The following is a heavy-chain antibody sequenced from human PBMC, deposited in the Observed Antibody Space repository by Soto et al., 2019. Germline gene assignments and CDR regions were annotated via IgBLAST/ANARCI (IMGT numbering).Heavy chain of an antibody. J-gene: IGHJ6*02. D-gene: IGHD1-20*01. V-gene: IGHV4-59*01. CDR2: IYYSGIT. CDR3: ARYKSNYYYGMDV. Sequence: QPPGKGREWIGYIYYSGITNYNPSLKSRVTISVDTSKNQFSLKLSSVTAADTAVYYCARYKSNYYYGMDVWGQGTTVTVSS.